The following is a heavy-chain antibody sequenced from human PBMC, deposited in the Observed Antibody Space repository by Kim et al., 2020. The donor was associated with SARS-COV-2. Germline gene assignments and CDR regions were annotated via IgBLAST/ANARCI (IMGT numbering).Heavy chain of an antibody. Sequence: SETLSLTCTVSGCSISSSSYYWGWIRQPPGKGLEWIGSIYYSGSTYYNPSLKSRVTISVDTSKNQFSLKLSSVTAADTAVYYCARVASGGSSSHLVGHFDYWGQGTLVTVSS. CDR1: GCSISSSSYY. CDR2: IYYSGST. CDR3: ARVASGGSSSHLVGHFDY. D-gene: IGHD6-6*01. V-gene: IGHV4-39*01. J-gene: IGHJ4*02.